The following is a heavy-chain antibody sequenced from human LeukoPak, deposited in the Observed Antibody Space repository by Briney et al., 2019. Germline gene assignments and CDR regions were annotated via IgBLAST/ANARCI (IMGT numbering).Heavy chain of an antibody. D-gene: IGHD2-2*01. CDR3: ARGGEYQLLLAAWFDP. Sequence: ASVKVSCKASGYTFTGYYMHWVRQAPGQGLEWMGWINPNSGGTNYAQKFQGRVTMTRDTSISIAYMELSRLRSDDTAVYYCARGGEYQLLLAAWFDPWGQGTLVTVSS. V-gene: IGHV1-2*02. CDR1: GYTFTGYY. CDR2: INPNSGGT. J-gene: IGHJ5*02.